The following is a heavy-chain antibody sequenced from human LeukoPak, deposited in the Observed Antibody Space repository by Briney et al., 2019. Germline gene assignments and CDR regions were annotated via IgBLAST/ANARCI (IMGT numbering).Heavy chain of an antibody. CDR3: AKAGYSSGWPPWGYFDY. J-gene: IGHJ4*02. CDR1: GFTFSSYA. V-gene: IGHV3-23*01. Sequence: GGSLRLSCAASGFTFSSYAMSWVRQAPGKGLEWVSAISGSGGSTYYADSVKGRFTISRDNSKNTLYLQMNSLRAEDTAVYYCAKAGYSSGWPPWGYFDYWGQGTLVTVSS. CDR2: ISGSGGST. D-gene: IGHD6-19*01.